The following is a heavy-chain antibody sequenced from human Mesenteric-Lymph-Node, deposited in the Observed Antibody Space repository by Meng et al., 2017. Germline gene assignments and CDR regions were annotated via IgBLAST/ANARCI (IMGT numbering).Heavy chain of an antibody. J-gene: IGHJ3*02. Sequence: GESLKISCKGSGFSFTNYWIGWVRQMPGKGLEWMGIIYPGDSDTRYSPSFQGQVTISADKSISTAYLQWSSLKASDTAMYYCARHVVIAGGAFDIWGQGTMVTVSS. V-gene: IGHV5-51*01. CDR3: ARHVVIAGGAFDI. D-gene: IGHD2-2*01. CDR2: IYPGDSDT. CDR1: GFSFTNYW.